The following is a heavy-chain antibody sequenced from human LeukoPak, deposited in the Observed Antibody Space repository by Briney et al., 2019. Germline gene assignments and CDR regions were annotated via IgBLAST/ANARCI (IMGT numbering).Heavy chain of an antibody. CDR2: ISGSGGST. CDR3: AKGNSGSYSQDWFDP. J-gene: IGHJ5*02. V-gene: IGHV3-23*01. D-gene: IGHD1-26*01. CDR1: GFTFSSYG. Sequence: GGSLRLSCTASGFTFSSYGMSWVRQAPGKGLDWVSAISGSGGSTYYADSVKGRFSISRDNSKNTLYLQMNSLRAEDMALYYCAKGNSGSYSQDWFDPWGQGTLVSVSS.